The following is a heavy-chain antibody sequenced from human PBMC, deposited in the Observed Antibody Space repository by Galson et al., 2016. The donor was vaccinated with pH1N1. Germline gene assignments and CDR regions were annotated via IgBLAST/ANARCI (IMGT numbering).Heavy chain of an antibody. D-gene: IGHD1-26*01. CDR3: ASLVRGSYPDPLYYFDF. Sequence: SETLSLTCTVSGGSLSSRNFYGGWIRQPPGKGLEWIGNIHYSGFTHYNSSLQSRVTISVDTCEHQFALRLSSVTAADPAVYYCASLVRGSYPDPLYYFDFWGLGTLVTVSS. J-gene: IGHJ4*02. CDR1: GGSLSSRNFY. V-gene: IGHV4-39*01. CDR2: IHYSGFT.